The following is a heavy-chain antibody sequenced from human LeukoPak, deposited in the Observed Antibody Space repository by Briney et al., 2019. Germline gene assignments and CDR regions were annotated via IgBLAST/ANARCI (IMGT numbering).Heavy chain of an antibody. CDR2: IYPADSDT. CDR3: ARLIFGATNRNVDS. CDR1: GYIFPNYW. V-gene: IGHV5-51*01. J-gene: IGHJ4*02. Sequence: GESLKISCQGSGYIFPNYWIGWVRQMPGKGLEWMGIIYPADSDTEYSPSFQGQVTISADKSINTAYLQWSSLRASDTARYYCARLIFGATNRNVDSWGQGTLVTVSS. D-gene: IGHD1-26*01.